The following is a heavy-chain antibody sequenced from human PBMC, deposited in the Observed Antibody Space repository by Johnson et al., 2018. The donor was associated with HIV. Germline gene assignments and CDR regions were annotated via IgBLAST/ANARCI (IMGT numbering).Heavy chain of an antibody. CDR1: GFTFSSYS. J-gene: IGHJ3*02. Sequence: QMQLVESGGGVVQPGRSLRLSCAASGFTFSSYSVHWVRQAPGKGLEWVAVISYDGSNKYYADSVKGRFTISRDNSKNTLYLQMNSLRAEDTAVYYCARDVKVCAFDIWGQGTMVTVSS. CDR3: ARDVKVCAFDI. CDR2: ISYDGSNK. V-gene: IGHV3-30*03. D-gene: IGHD3-16*01.